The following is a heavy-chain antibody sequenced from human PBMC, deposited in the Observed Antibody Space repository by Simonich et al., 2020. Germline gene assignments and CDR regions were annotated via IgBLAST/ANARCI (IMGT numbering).Heavy chain of an antibody. CDR3: ARSHIAAAGTGYFQH. J-gene: IGHJ1*01. D-gene: IGHD6-13*01. CDR1: GYTFTGYY. V-gene: IGHV1-2*02. Sequence: QVQLVQSGAEVKKPGASVKVSCKASGYTFTGYYMNWGRQAPGQGLEWKVWNNPNRSGTNVARKFQGRVTMTRDTSISTAYMELSRLRSDDTAVYYCARSHIAAAGTGYFQHWGQGTLVTVSS. CDR2: NNPNRSGT.